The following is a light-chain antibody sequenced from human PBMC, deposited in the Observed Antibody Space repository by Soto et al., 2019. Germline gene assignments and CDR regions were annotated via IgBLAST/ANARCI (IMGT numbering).Light chain of an antibody. V-gene: IGKV1-5*03. Sequence: DIQMTQSPSTLSASVGDRVTITCRASQSISSWLAWYQQKPGKAPKLLIYKASILESGVASRFSGSESGTEFTLTISRLQPDDFATYYCQQYSSYQYTFGQGTKLEIK. J-gene: IGKJ2*01. CDR3: QQYSSYQYT. CDR2: KAS. CDR1: QSISSW.